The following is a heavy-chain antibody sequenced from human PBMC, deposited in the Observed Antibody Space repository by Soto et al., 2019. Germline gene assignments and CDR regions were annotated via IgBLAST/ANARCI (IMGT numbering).Heavy chain of an antibody. CDR1: GFTFSSYW. CDR2: INSDGSST. J-gene: IGHJ4*02. CDR3: ARVECSGGSCFLYDY. V-gene: IGHV3-74*01. D-gene: IGHD2-15*01. Sequence: EVQLVESGGGLVQPGGSLRLSCAASGFTFSSYWMHWVRQAPGKGLVWVSRINSDGSSTSYADSVKGRFTISRDNVKNTLYLQMNSLRAEDTAVYYCARVECSGGSCFLYDYWGQGTLVTVSS.